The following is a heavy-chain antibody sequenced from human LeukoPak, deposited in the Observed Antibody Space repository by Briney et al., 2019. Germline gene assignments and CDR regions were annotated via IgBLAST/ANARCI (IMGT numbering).Heavy chain of an antibody. D-gene: IGHD3-10*01. CDR3: AKDLLRDRWFGES. V-gene: IGHV3-30*02. CDR2: IRYEGSSK. CDR1: GFSFSSYG. Sequence: GGSLRLSCAASGFSFSSYGMHWVRQAPDKGLEWVAFIRYEGSSKYYADSVKGRFTISRDNSKNTLYLQMDSLRLEDTAVYYCAKDLLRDRWFGESWGQGTLVTASS. J-gene: IGHJ5*02.